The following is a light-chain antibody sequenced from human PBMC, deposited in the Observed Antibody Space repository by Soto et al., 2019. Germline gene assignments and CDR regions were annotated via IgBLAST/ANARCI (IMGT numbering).Light chain of an antibody. V-gene: IGKV3-20*01. J-gene: IGKJ1*01. CDR1: QSVNSGS. CDR3: QQYGSSVRT. Sequence: DIALTQSPGTLSLSPGDRAILSCRASQSVNSGSLAWYQQRPGQAPRLLIYGATIRATGIPDKFSGSGSGTDFTLTMSRLEPEDFAVYYCQQYGSSVRTFGQGTKVEIK. CDR2: GAT.